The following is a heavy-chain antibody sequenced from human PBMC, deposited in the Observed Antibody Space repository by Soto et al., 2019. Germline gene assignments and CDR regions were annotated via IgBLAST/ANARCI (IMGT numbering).Heavy chain of an antibody. Sequence: GGSLRLSCAASGFTFSSYGMHWVRQAPGKGLEWVAVISYDGSNKYYADSVKGRFTISRDNSKNTLYLQMNSLRAEDTAVYYCAKVVSYGAKTFDYWGQGTLVTVSS. V-gene: IGHV3-30*18. CDR1: GFTFSSYG. CDR3: AKVVSYGAKTFDY. J-gene: IGHJ4*02. CDR2: ISYDGSNK. D-gene: IGHD5-18*01.